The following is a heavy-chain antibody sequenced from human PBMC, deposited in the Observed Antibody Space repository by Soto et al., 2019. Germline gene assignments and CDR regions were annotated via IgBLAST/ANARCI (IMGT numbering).Heavy chain of an antibody. CDR3: AKTFLARYCSSSICYDPADYFDY. D-gene: IGHD2-2*01. Sequence: EVLLVESGGGLVQPGGSLRLSCEASGFTFNNYAMSWVRQAPGKGLEWVSSINNGGDNIYYADSVKGRFTISRDNSKSTLYLQMNSLRAEDTAVYYCAKTFLARYCSSSICYDPADYFDYWGQGTLVTVSS. CDR1: GFTFNNYA. CDR2: INNGGDNI. V-gene: IGHV3-23*04. J-gene: IGHJ4*02.